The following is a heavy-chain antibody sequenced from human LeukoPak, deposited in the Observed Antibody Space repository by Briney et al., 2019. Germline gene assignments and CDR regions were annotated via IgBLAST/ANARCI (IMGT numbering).Heavy chain of an antibody. J-gene: IGHJ4*02. CDR3: ARDGHRMYYYESSSYRFDY. CDR1: GYTFTGYY. D-gene: IGHD3-22*01. Sequence: SVKVSCKASGYTFTGYYMHWVRQAPGQGLEWMGWINPNSGGTNYAQKFQGRVTMTRDTTTGTAYMELRSLGSDDTAVYYCARDGHRMYYYESSSYRFDYWGQGTLVTVSS. V-gene: IGHV1-2*02. CDR2: INPNSGGT.